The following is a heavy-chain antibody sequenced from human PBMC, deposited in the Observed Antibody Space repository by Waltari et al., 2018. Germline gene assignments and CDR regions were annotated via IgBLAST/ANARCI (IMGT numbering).Heavy chain of an antibody. V-gene: IGHV3-53*01. D-gene: IGHD3-3*01. CDR1: GFTVSSNY. Sequence: EVQMVESGGGLIQPGGSLRLSCAVSGFTVSSNYMNWVRQAPGKGLEWVSVIDGGDRTYYADSVKGRFTISRDNSKNTLYLQMNSLRAEDTAVYYCARSPSRSGIDYYYGLDVWGQGTTVTVSS. CDR2: IDGGDRT. J-gene: IGHJ6*02. CDR3: ARSPSRSGIDYYYGLDV.